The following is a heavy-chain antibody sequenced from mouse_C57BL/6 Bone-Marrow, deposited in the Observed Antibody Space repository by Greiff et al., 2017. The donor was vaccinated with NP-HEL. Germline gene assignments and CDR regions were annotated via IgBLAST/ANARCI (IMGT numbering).Heavy chain of an antibody. CDR1: GYAFNNYL. CDR3: ARKYYGSRNDAMDY. V-gene: IGHV1-54*01. Sequence: QVQLQQSGAELVRPGTSVTVSCKASGYAFNNYLIEWVKQRPGQGLEWIGVINPGSGGTNYTAKFKGKATLTADTSSSTAYMQLSSLTSEDAAVYFCARKYYGSRNDAMDYWGQGTSVTVSS. D-gene: IGHD1-1*01. J-gene: IGHJ4*01. CDR2: INPGSGGT.